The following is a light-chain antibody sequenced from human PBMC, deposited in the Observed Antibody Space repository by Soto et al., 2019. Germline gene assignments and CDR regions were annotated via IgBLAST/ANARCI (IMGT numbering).Light chain of an antibody. V-gene: IGLV2-14*01. CDR3: SSYTGSSTYV. Sequence: QSALTQSASVSGSPGQSITISCTGTSIDVGGYNYVSWYQQHPGKAPKLMIYEVSNRPSGVSNRFSGSKSGNTASLTISGLQAEDEADYYCSSYTGSSTYVFGNGTKVTVL. CDR2: EVS. J-gene: IGLJ1*01. CDR1: SIDVGGYNY.